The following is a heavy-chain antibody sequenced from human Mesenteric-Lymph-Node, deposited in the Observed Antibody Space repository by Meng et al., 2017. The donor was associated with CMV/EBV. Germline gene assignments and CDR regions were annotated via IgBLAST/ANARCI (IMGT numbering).Heavy chain of an antibody. Sequence: VACGPKRSYNSLGFRPPLEKGLEWLDYISFNGSTTNTPYINNRVTISVDTSKNQFSLKLSSVTAACAAVYYCARQPSGTYYYDSWGQGTLVTVSS. V-gene: IGHV4-59*08. CDR3: ARQPSGTYYYDS. CDR1: CGPKRSYN. CDR2: ISFNGST. J-gene: IGHJ4*02. D-gene: IGHD3-10*01.